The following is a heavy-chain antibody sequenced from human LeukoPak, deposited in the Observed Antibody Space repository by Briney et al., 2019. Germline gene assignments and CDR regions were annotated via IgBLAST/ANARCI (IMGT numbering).Heavy chain of an antibody. D-gene: IGHD1-26*01. CDR1: GGSFSGYY. J-gene: IGHJ4*02. V-gene: IGHV4-34*01. Sequence: PSETLSLTCAVYGGSFSGYYWSWIRQPPGKGLEWIGEINHSGSTNYNPSLKGRVTISVDTSKNQFSLKLSSVTAADTAVYYCARGIGGARPFDYWGQGTLVTVSS. CDR2: INHSGST. CDR3: ARGIGGARPFDY.